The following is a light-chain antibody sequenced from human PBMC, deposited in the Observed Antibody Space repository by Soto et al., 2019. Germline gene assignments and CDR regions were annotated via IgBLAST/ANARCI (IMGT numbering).Light chain of an antibody. CDR1: QTMSSW. V-gene: IGKV1-5*03. Sequence: DMHMTQSPSTLSASVGDRVTIICRASQTMSSWLDWYQQKPGKAPKLLIYKASNLENWVPSRFSGSGSGTEFALTSSSLKPDGVASDECQQYNCYPWTCGRGPKVQGK. CDR2: KAS. J-gene: IGKJ1*01. CDR3: QQYNCYPWT.